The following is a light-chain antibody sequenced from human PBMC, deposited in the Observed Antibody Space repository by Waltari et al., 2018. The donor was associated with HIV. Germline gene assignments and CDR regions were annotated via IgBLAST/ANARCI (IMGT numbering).Light chain of an antibody. V-gene: IGLV3-10*01. Sequence: SYELTPPPSVALSPGQKARITCSADAWPKNYAYWYQQRSGQDPVMVLYDDTKRPSGIPERLSGSSSATMATLTISGAQVEDEADYYCYTTDSSVDPRGVFGGGTKVTVL. CDR3: YTTDSSVDPRGV. J-gene: IGLJ3*02. CDR1: AWPKNY. CDR2: DDT.